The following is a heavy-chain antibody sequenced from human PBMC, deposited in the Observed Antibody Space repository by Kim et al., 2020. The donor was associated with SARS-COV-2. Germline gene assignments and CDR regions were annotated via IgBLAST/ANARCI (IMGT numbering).Heavy chain of an antibody. D-gene: IGHD2-15*01. J-gene: IGHJ1*01. CDR3: AKEDKSLQSEHFQY. V-gene: IGHV3-33*03. CDR2: LWSDGNTK. Sequence: GGSLRLSCAASGFTLSDYAMHWIRQTPGKGLEWVAVLWSDGNTKYYEESVKGRFTISRDKSQNTLYLQMNSLRAEDTAVYYCAKEDKSLQSEHFQYWGQGTLVTVSS. CDR1: GFTLSDYA.